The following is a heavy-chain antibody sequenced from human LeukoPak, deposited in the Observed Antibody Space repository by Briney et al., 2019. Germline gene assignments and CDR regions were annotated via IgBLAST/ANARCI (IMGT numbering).Heavy chain of an antibody. V-gene: IGHV3-48*03. CDR2: ISSSGTTI. CDR3: ARGLDDGYSYGLDY. D-gene: IGHD5-18*01. Sequence: GGSLRLSCAASGFTFSSYEMNWVRQAPGKGLEWVSDISSSGTTIHYADSVKDRFTISRDNAKNSLYLQMSSLRAEDTAVYYCARGLDDGYSYGLDYWGQGTLVTVSS. J-gene: IGHJ4*02. CDR1: GFTFSSYE.